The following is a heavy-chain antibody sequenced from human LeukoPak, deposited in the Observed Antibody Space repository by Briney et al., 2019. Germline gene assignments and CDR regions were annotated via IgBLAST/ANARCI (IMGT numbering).Heavy chain of an antibody. D-gene: IGHD2-2*02. CDR3: ARGRTCSSTSCYKGSYYYYYMDV. CDR1: GGSISSYY. V-gene: IGHV4-34*01. Sequence: PSETLSLTCTVSGGSISSYYWSWIRQPPGKGLEWIGEINHSGSTNYNPSLKSRVTISVDTSKNQFSLKLSSVTAADTAVYYCARGRTCSSTSCYKGSYYYYYMDVWGKGTTVTVSS. J-gene: IGHJ6*03. CDR2: INHSGST.